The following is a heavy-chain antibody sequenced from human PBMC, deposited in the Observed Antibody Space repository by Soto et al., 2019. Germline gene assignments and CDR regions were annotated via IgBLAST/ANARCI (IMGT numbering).Heavy chain of an antibody. CDR1: GFTFSSYA. J-gene: IGHJ6*02. Sequence: PGGSLRLSCAASGFTFSSYAMHWVRQAPRKGLEWVAVISYDGSNKYYADSVKGRFTISRDNSKNTLYLQMNSLRAEDTAVYYCARVRVRGTSNYYYYGMDVWGQGTTVTVSS. CDR2: ISYDGSNK. V-gene: IGHV3-30-3*01. D-gene: IGHD3-10*01. CDR3: ARVRVRGTSNYYYYGMDV.